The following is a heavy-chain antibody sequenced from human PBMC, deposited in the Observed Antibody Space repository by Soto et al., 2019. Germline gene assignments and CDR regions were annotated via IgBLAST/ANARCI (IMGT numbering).Heavy chain of an antibody. J-gene: IGHJ4*02. CDR2: ISSSSSYI. CDR1: GFTFSSYS. D-gene: IGHD4-17*01. V-gene: IGHV3-21*01. CDR3: ARDLMPTVTFDY. Sequence: EVQLVESGGGLVKPGGSLRLSCAASGFTFSSYSMNWVRQAPGKGLEWVSSISSSSSYIYYADSVKGRFTISRDNAENSLYLQMSSLRAEDTAVYYCARDLMPTVTFDYWGQGTLVTVSS.